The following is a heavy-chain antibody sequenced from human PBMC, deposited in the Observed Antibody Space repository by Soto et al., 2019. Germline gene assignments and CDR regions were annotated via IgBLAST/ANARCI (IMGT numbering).Heavy chain of an antibody. CDR2: ISGSGGST. CDR3: AKDLVDIVVVPAANGVDV. J-gene: IGHJ6*02. D-gene: IGHD2-2*01. CDR1: GFTFISYA. Sequence: GGSLRLSCAASGFTFISYAMSWVLQAPGKGLEWVSAISGSGGSTYYADSVKGRFTISRDNSKNTLYLQMNSLRAEDTAVYYCAKDLVDIVVVPAANGVDVWGQGATVTVSS. V-gene: IGHV3-23*01.